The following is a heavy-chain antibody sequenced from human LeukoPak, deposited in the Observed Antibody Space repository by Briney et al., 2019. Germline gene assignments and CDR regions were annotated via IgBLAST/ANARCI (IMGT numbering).Heavy chain of an antibody. CDR3: ARDVAYYGSGYSF. D-gene: IGHD3-10*01. J-gene: IGHJ4*02. V-gene: IGHV4-38-2*02. Sequence: SETLSLTCNVSGNSLSSGYYWGWIRQPPGKGLEWIGTIFHSGSAYYNPSLKSRVTISLDTSRNQFSLKVNSLTAADTAVYYCARDVAYYGSGYSFWGQGTRVTVSS. CDR1: GNSLSSGYY. CDR2: IFHSGSA.